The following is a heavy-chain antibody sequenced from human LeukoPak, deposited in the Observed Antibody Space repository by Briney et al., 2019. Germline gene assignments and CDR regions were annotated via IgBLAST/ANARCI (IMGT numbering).Heavy chain of an antibody. CDR3: AELGITMIGGV. Sequence: GGSLRLSCAASGFTFSSYEMNWVRQAPGKGLEWVSYISSSGSTIYSADSVKGRFTISRDNAKNSLYLQMNSLRAEDTAVYYCAELGITMIGGVWGKGTTVTISS. CDR1: GFTFSSYE. V-gene: IGHV3-48*03. D-gene: IGHD3-10*02. J-gene: IGHJ6*04. CDR2: ISSSGSTI.